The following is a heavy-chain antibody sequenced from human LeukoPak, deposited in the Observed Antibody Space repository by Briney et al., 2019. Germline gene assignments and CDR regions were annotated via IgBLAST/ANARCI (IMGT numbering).Heavy chain of an antibody. V-gene: IGHV4-59*01. D-gene: IGHD3-3*01. CDR1: GGSISTYY. CDR3: ARGGYDSDFDY. Sequence: PSETLSLTCTVSGGSISTYYWSWIRLPPGKGLEWIAYIYFTGRTQYNPSLKNRVTISVDMSKNQFSLRLSSVTPADTAVYYCARGGYDSDFDYWGQGTLVTVSS. J-gene: IGHJ4*02. CDR2: IYFTGRT.